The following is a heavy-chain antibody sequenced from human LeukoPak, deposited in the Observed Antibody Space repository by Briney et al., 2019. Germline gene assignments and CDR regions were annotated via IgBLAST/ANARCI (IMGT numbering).Heavy chain of an antibody. Sequence: SETLSPTCTVSGGSINNYYWTWIRQPPGKGLEWIGCFYSSGSTNYNPSLKSRVTISVDTSKNQFSLNLNSVTAADTAVYYCARRAAFSTPGRYYMDVWGKGTTVTVSS. J-gene: IGHJ6*03. CDR3: ARRAAFSTPGRYYMDV. D-gene: IGHD2-15*01. CDR1: GGSINNYY. CDR2: FYSSGST. V-gene: IGHV4-4*09.